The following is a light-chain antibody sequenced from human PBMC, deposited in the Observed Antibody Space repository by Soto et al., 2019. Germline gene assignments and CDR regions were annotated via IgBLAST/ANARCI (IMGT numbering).Light chain of an antibody. CDR2: DVS. V-gene: IGLV2-11*01. CDR3: CSDAGNFTYV. CDR1: SSDVGGSNY. J-gene: IGLJ1*01. Sequence: QSALTQPRSVSGSPGQSVTTSCTGTSSDVGGSNYVSWYQQHPGKAPKLTIYDVSKRPSGVPDRFSGSRSGNTASLTISGLQAEDEADYYCCSDAGNFTYVFGSGTKVTVL.